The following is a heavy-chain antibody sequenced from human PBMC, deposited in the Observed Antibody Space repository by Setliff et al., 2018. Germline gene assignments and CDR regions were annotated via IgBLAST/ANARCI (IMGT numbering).Heavy chain of an antibody. CDR2: INPHGSER. Sequence: ETLSLSCTASGLSYTNDWVSWVRQAPGKGLEWLASINPHGSERYYANSVKGRFTISRDNAKNSLSLQMNNLRIEDTAVYYCFGAGTCSYWGQGTLVTVSS. CDR3: FGAGTCSY. J-gene: IGHJ4*02. V-gene: IGHV3-7*01. D-gene: IGHD3-10*01. CDR1: GLSYTNDW.